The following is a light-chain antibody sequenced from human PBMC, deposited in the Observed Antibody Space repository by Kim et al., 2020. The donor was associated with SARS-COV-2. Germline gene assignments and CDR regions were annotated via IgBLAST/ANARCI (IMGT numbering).Light chain of an antibody. CDR3: SSYAGINIFV. CDR2: EVT. CDR1: SSDVGGYNY. J-gene: IGLJ1*01. Sequence: QSVTISCTGTSSDVGGYNYVSWYQHHPGKAPKLLIYEVTKRPSGVPDRFSGSKSGNTASLTVSGLQPEDESDYYCSSYAGINIFVFGTGTKVTVL. V-gene: IGLV2-8*01.